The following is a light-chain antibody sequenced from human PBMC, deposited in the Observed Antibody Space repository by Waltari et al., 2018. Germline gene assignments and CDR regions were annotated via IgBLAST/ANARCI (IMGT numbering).Light chain of an antibody. V-gene: IGLV3-1*01. CDR2: QDS. J-gene: IGLJ2*01. Sequence: SYELTQPPSVSVSPGQTASITCSGDKLGDNYACWYQQKSGQSPVLVIYQDSKRPSGIPERFSGSNSGNTATLTISGTQAMDEADYYCQAWDSSTVVFGGGTKLTVL. CDR1: KLGDNY. CDR3: QAWDSSTVV.